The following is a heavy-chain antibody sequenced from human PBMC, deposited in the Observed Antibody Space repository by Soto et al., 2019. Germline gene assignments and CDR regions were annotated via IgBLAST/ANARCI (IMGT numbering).Heavy chain of an antibody. J-gene: IGHJ5*02. CDR2: IYYSGRT. CDR1: GGTMSIYY. V-gene: IGHV4-59*01. D-gene: IGHD2-2*02. CDR3: ARGYCSSTSCYIWDNWFDP. Sequence: TMSLTCTASGGTMSIYYCGWIRQPPGKGLEWIGYIYYSGRTNYNPSLKSRVTISVDTSKNQFSLKLSSVTAADTAVYYCARGYCSSTSCYIWDNWFDPWGQGTLVTVSS.